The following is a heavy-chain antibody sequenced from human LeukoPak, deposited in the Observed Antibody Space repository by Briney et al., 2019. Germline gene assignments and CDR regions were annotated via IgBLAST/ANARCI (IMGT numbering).Heavy chain of an antibody. V-gene: IGHV4-34*01. J-gene: IGHJ4*02. CDR1: GGSFSGYY. Sequence: SETLSLTCAVYGGSFSGYYWSWIRQPPGKGLEWIGEINHSGSTNYNPSLKSRVTISVDTSKNQFSLKLSSVTAADTAVYYCATLVVPAARHSRGFDYWGQGTLVTVSS. D-gene: IGHD2-2*01. CDR3: ATLVVPAARHSRGFDY. CDR2: INHSGST.